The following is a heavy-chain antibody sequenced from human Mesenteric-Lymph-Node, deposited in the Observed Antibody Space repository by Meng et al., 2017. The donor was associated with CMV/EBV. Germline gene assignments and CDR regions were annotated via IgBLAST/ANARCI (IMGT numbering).Heavy chain of an antibody. CDR1: GFTFSSYG. V-gene: IGHV3-33*01. CDR2: IWYDGSNK. J-gene: IGHJ6*02. D-gene: IGHD3-10*01. Sequence: GESLKISCAASGFTFSSYGMHWVRQAPGKGLEWVAVIWYDGSNKYYADSVKGRFTISRDNSKNTLYLQMNSLRAEDTALYYCARDLVTLVRGVIVTDYYHYGMDGWGQGTTVTVSS. CDR3: ARDLVTLVRGVIVTDYYHYGMDG.